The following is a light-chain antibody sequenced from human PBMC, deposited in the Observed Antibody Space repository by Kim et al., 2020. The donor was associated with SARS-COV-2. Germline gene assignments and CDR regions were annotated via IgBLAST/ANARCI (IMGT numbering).Light chain of an antibody. CDR1: ALPTQY. V-gene: IGLV3-25*03. Sequence: PGQTAKITCSAHALPTQYAYWYQQKPGPAPVLVIYEDTERPSGIPERFSGSSSGTTVTLTISGVQAEDEADYYCQSADSSGTYVLFGGGTQLTVL. CDR3: QSADSSGTYVL. CDR2: EDT. J-gene: IGLJ2*01.